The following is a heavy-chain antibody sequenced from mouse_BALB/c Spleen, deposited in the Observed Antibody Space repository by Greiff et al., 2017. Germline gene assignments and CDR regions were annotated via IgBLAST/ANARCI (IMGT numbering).Heavy chain of an antibody. CDR2: ISYSGST. J-gene: IGHJ4*01. V-gene: IGHV3-2*02. Sequence: ESGPGLVKPSQSLSLTCTVTGYSITSDYAWNWIRQFPGNKLEWMGYISYSGSTSYNPSLKSRISITRDTSKNQFFLQLNSVTTEDTATYYCARVHYYGYVYYAMDYWGQGTSVTVSS. CDR1: GYSITSDYA. D-gene: IGHD1-2*01. CDR3: ARVHYYGYVYYAMDY.